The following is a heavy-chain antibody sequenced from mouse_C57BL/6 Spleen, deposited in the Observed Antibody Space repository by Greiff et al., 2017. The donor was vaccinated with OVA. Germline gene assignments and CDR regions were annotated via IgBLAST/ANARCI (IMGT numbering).Heavy chain of an antibody. V-gene: IGHV1-61*01. CDR1: GYTFTSYW. J-gene: IGHJ2*01. CDR2: IYPSDSET. CDR3: AKGTSDFDY. D-gene: IGHD2-14*01. Sequence: QVQLQQPGAELVRPGSSVKLSCKASGYTFTSYWMDWVKQRPGQGLEWIGNIYPSDSETHYNQKFKDKATLTVDKSSSTAYMQLRSLTSEDSAVYYCAKGTSDFDYWGQGTTLTVSS.